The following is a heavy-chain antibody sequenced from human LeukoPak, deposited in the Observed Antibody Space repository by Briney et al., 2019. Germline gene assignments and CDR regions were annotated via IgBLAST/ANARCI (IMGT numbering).Heavy chain of an antibody. D-gene: IGHD3-9*01. J-gene: IGHJ4*02. Sequence: SGGSLRLSCVASGFAFRNYWMYWVRQGPGKGLVWLSRINPDGSATTYADSVKGRFTISRDNAKTSLYLQMNSLRAEDMALYYCAKGPDYDILTPIDYWGQGTLVTVSS. CDR3: AKGPDYDILTPIDY. CDR2: INPDGSAT. V-gene: IGHV3-74*01. CDR1: GFAFRNYW.